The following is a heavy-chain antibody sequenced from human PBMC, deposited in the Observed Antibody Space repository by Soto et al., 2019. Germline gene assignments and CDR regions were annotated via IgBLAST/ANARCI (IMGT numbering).Heavy chain of an antibody. D-gene: IGHD3-3*02. CDR2: INYRGSS. CDR1: VGSFTVYY. CDR3: VRGQPHRITIFEVVIRSYDYGMDV. V-gene: IGHV4-34*01. Sequence: SETLSLTCAVYVGSFTVYYLTWIRQTPGKGLEWIGEINYRGSSYYNPSLESRISMAVDTSKNQFSLKLRSVTAADTAVYFCVRGQPHRITIFEVVIRSYDYGMDVWGQGTTVTVSS. J-gene: IGHJ6*02.